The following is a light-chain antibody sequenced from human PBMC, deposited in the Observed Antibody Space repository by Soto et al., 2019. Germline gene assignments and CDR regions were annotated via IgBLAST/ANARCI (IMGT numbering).Light chain of an antibody. J-gene: IGKJ1*01. CDR3: QQYGTSPPWT. CDR2: AAS. Sequence: EIVLTQSPGTLSLSPGERATLSCRASQSVTSNYLAWYQQKPGQAPRLLIYAASRRAPGIPDRFSASGSGPDFTLTISRLEPEDFAVYFCQQYGTSPPWTFGQGAKVDIK. CDR1: QSVTSNY. V-gene: IGKV3-20*01.